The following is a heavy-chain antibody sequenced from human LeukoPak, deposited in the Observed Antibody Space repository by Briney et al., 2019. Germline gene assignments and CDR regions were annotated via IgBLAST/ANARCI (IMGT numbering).Heavy chain of an antibody. CDR2: IYENGGTT. V-gene: IGHV3-23*01. CDR3: ARIIINSGYSYGIDF. Sequence: GGSLRLSCVGSGFTFRSHAMSWVRQAPEKGLEFVSGIYENGGTTYYADSVKGRFSISRDNSKNTLFLQMNSLRADDTAVYYCARIIINSGYSYGIDFWGQGTLVTVSS. CDR1: GFTFRSHA. J-gene: IGHJ4*02. D-gene: IGHD5-12*01.